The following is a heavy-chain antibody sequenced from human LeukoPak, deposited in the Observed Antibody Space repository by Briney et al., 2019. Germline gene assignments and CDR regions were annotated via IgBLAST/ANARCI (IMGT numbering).Heavy chain of an antibody. CDR1: GGSISRYY. CDR2: IYTSGST. Sequence: SETLSLTCTVSGGSISRYYWSWIRQPAGKGLEWIGRIYTSGSTNYNPYLKSRVTMSVDTSKNQFSLKLSSVTAADTAVYYCARVKWEPHYYNYMDVWGKGTTVTVSS. J-gene: IGHJ6*03. CDR3: ARVKWEPHYYNYMDV. D-gene: IGHD1-26*01. V-gene: IGHV4-4*07.